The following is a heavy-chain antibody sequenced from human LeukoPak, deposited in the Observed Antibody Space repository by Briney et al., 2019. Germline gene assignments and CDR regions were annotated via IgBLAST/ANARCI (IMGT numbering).Heavy chain of an antibody. D-gene: IGHD6-19*01. Sequence: GASVKVSCKAFGGTFSSYAISWVRQAPGQGLEWMGRIIPILGIANYAQKFQGRVTITADKSTSTAYMELSSLRSEDTAVYYCATSARIAVAGTNYFDYWGQGTLVTVSS. J-gene: IGHJ4*02. CDR1: GGTFSSYA. CDR2: IIPILGIA. V-gene: IGHV1-69*04. CDR3: ATSARIAVAGTNYFDY.